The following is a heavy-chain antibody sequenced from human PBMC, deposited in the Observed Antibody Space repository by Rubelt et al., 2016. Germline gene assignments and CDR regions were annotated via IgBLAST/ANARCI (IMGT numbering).Heavy chain of an antibody. D-gene: IGHD3-10*01. CDR1: GGSISSYY. V-gene: IGHV4-59*08. CDR2: IYYSGST. CDR3: ARLGDYYGSGSYH. Sequence: QVQLQESGPGLVKPSETLSLTCTVSGGSISSYYWSWIRQPPGKGLEWIGYIYYSGSTYYNPSLKSRVTISVDTSKNQFSLKLSSVTAADTAVYYCARLGDYYGSGSYHWGQGTLVTVSS. J-gene: IGHJ4*02.